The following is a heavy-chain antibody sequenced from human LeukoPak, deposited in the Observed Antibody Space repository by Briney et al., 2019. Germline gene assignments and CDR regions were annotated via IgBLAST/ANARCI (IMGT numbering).Heavy chain of an antibody. V-gene: IGHV3-53*01. J-gene: IGHJ3*02. CDR2: IYSGGST. CDR1: GFTVSSSY. Sequence: RTGGSLRLSCAASGFTVSSSYMSWVRQAPGKGLEWVSVIYSGGSTYYADSVKGRFTISRDNAKNSLYLQMNSQRAEDTAIYYCARDQGALDIWGQGTMVTVSS. CDR3: ARDQGALDI.